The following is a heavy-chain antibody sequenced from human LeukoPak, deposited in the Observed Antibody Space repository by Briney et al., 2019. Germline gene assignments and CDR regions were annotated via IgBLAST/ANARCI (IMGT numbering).Heavy chain of an antibody. V-gene: IGHV3-30*04. CDR3: AKDREEAMVTWCLVY. D-gene: IGHD5-18*01. J-gene: IGHJ4*02. Sequence: GGSLRLSCAASGVTYTKHAMHWVRPAPGKGLGWVAVLSYVGSNKKYADSVKGRFTISRDNSKNTLYLQMNSLRAEDTAVYYCAKDREEAMVTWCLVYWGQGTLVTVSS. CDR2: LSYVGSNK. CDR1: GVTYTKHA.